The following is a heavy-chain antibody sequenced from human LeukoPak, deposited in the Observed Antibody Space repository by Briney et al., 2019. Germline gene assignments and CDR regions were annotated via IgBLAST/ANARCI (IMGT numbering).Heavy chain of an antibody. J-gene: IGHJ4*02. CDR2: ISNGGDST. D-gene: IGHD3-22*01. Sequence: GGSLRLSCAASGFTFSNYAMSWVRQAPGKGLEWVSGISNGGDSTYYAASVKGRFTISRDFSKNTVFLHMNSLRAEDTAMYYCARGDDSGYYDYFDYWGQGALVTVSS. CDR1: GFTFSNYA. CDR3: ARGDDSGYYDYFDY. V-gene: IGHV3-23*01.